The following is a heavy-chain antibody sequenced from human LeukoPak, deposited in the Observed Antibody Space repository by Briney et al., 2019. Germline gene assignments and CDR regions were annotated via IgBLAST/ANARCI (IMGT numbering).Heavy chain of an antibody. J-gene: IGHJ5*02. CDR3: ARDTSGSYFRSHNWFDP. CDR1: GGSISSSSYY. Sequence: SETLSLTCTVSGGSISSSSYYWGWIRQPPGKGLEWIGSIYYSGSTYYNPSLKSRVTISVDTSKNQFSLKLSSVTAADTAVYYCARDTSGSYFRSHNWFDPWGQGTLVTVSS. V-gene: IGHV4-39*07. D-gene: IGHD1-26*01. CDR2: IYYSGST.